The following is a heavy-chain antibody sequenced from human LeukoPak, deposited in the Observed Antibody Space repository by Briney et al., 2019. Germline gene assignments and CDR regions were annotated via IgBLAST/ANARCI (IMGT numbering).Heavy chain of an antibody. Sequence: GRSLRPACAASTSTLISKSMDCVRQPAREWMGWVSSIISSRTYTNYADSVTGRFNLSREHAKNSMYLQMNSLGAEDTAVYYCARVPGMVRETHRDYWGQGTLVTVSS. J-gene: IGHJ4*02. V-gene: IGHV3-21*01. D-gene: IGHD3-10*01. CDR2: IISSRTYT. CDR3: ARVPGMVRETHRDY. CDR1: TSTLISKS.